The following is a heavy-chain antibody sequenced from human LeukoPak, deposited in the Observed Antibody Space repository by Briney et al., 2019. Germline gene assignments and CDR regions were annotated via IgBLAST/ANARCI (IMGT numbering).Heavy chain of an antibody. J-gene: IGHJ4*02. CDR3: AKTQRPDTAMVTLDY. CDR1: GGTFSSYA. V-gene: IGHV1-46*01. D-gene: IGHD5-18*01. CDR2: INPSGGST. Sequence: ASVKVPCTASGGTFSSYAISWVQQAPGQGLEWMGIINPSGGSTSYAQKFQGRVTMTRDTSTSTVYMELSSLRSEDTAVYYCAKTQRPDTAMVTLDYWGQGTLVTVSS.